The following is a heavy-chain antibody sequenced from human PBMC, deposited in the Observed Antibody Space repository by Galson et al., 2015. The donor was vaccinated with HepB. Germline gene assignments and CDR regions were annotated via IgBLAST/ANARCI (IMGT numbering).Heavy chain of an antibody. D-gene: IGHD1-26*01. V-gene: IGHV3-74*01. CDR2: INPDGTTT. J-gene: IGHJ4*02. CDR3: VRDSGTYPGYYDF. Sequence: SLRLSCAASGFMFGTYWMQWVRQAPGKGLVWVSVINPDGTTTDYAASVRRRFTISRDNVRNTMFLQMNSLRAEDMGVYYCVRDSGTYPGYYDFWGQGILVTVSS. CDR1: GFMFGTYW.